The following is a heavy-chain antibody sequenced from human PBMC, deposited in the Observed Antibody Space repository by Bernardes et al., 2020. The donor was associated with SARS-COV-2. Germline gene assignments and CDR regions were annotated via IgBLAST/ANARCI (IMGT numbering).Heavy chain of an antibody. CDR1: GYTLTASS. D-gene: IGHD3-10*01. J-gene: IGHJ4*02. CDR2: FDPEDGEI. V-gene: IGHV1-24*01. Sequence: ASVKVSCQVSGYTLTASSIHWVRQAPGKGLEWMGGFDPEDGEIVYAQKFQGRVTMTEDTSTNTAYMELNSLRSEDTAVYYCATDYYASGKFYSFEYWGQGTLVTVSS. CDR3: ATDYYASGKFYSFEY.